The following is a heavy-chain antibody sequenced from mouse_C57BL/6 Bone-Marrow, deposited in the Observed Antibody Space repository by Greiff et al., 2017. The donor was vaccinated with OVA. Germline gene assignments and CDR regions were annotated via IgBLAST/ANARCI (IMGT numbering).Heavy chain of an antibody. Sequence: QVQLQQSGPELVKPGASVKISCKASGYAFSRSWMNWVKQRPGKGLEWIGRIYPGDGDTNYNGKFKGKATLTADKSSSTAYMQLSSLTSEDSAVYFCARSSTGSDWGQGTSVTVSS. D-gene: IGHD4-1*02. CDR1: GYAFSRSW. CDR3: ARSSTGSD. J-gene: IGHJ4*01. CDR2: IYPGDGDT. V-gene: IGHV1-82*01.